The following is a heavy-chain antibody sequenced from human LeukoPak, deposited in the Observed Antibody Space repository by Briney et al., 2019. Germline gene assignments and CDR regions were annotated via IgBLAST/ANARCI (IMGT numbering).Heavy chain of an antibody. CDR3: ARVGSGSYYYYYYMDV. Sequence: PSETLSLTCTVSGCSISSGDYYWSWNRQPPGQGLEWIRNLDYSGSTYYKPSLKSRVTISVDTSKTQFSLKLSSVTAADTAVYYCARVGSGSYYYYYYMDVWGKGTTVTVSS. CDR1: GCSISSGDYY. V-gene: IGHV4-30-4*08. D-gene: IGHD3-22*01. CDR2: LDYSGST. J-gene: IGHJ6*03.